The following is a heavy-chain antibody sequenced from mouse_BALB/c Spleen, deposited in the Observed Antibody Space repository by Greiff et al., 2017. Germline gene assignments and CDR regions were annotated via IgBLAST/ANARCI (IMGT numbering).Heavy chain of an antibody. Sequence: EVMLVESGGGLVQPGGSLRLSCATSGFTFTDYYMSWVRQPPGKALEWLGFIRNKANGYTTEYSASVKGRFTISRDNSQSILYLQMNTPRAEDSATYYCAFYDGYAMDYWGQGTSVTVSS. CDR1: GFTFTDYY. D-gene: IGHD2-3*01. J-gene: IGHJ4*01. V-gene: IGHV7-3*02. CDR3: AFYDGYAMDY. CDR2: IRNKANGYTT.